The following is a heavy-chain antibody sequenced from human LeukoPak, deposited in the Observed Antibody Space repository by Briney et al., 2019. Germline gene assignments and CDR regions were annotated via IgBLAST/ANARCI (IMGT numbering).Heavy chain of an antibody. V-gene: IGHV4-34*01. CDR2: INHSGST. CDR3: ARGSGYDYGLPDY. CDR1: GGSFSNYY. J-gene: IGHJ4*02. D-gene: IGHD5-12*01. Sequence: SETLSLTCAVYGGSFSNYYWTWIRQPPGKGLEWIGEINHSGSTNYNPSLKSRVTISVDTSKNQFSLKLSSVTVADTAVYYCARGSGYDYGLPDYWGPGTLVTVSS.